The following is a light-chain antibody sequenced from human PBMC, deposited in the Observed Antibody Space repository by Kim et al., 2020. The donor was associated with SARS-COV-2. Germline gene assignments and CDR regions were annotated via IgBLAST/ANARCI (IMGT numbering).Light chain of an antibody. CDR1: KSISTY. V-gene: IGKV3-11*01. CDR3: QQRTNWPPLT. CDR2: AAS. Sequence: EIVLTQSPATLSLSPGERATLSCRASKSISTYLAWYQHKPGQAPRLLIYAASNRATGIPARFSGSGSGTDFTLTISGPEPEDFAVYYCQQRTNWPPLTFGGGTKVDIK. J-gene: IGKJ4*01.